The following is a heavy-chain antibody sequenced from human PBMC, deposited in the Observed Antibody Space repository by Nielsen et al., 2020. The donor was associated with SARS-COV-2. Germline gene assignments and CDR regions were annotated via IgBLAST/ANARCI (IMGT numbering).Heavy chain of an antibody. V-gene: IGHV4-34*01. D-gene: IGHD3-9*01. J-gene: IGHJ4*02. Sequence: WIRQPPGKGLEWIGEIYHSGSTNYNPSLKSRVTISVDTSKNQFSLKLSSVTAADTAVYYCARGGLRYFDWFPRSPGAPDFDYWGQGTLVTVSS. CDR2: IYHSGST. CDR3: ARGGLRYFDWFPRSPGAPDFDY.